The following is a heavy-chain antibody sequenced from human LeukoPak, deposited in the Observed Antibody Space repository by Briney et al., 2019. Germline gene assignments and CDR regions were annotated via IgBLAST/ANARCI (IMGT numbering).Heavy chain of an antibody. D-gene: IGHD4-11*01. Sequence: PSQTLSLTCTVSGGSISSGSYYWSWIRQPAGKGLEWIGRIYTSGSTNYNPSLKSRVTISVDTSKNQFSLKLSSVTAADTAVYYCARVDYTPEYYFDYWGQGTLVTVSS. J-gene: IGHJ4*02. CDR2: IYTSGST. CDR1: GGSISSGSYY. CDR3: ARVDYTPEYYFDY. V-gene: IGHV4-61*02.